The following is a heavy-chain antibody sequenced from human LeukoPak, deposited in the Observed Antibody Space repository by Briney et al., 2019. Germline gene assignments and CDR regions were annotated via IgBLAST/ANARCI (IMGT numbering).Heavy chain of an antibody. CDR2: INQDGFEK. CDR3: ARDSEKSSSFAFDI. J-gene: IGHJ3*02. CDR1: GFTLSSHW. D-gene: IGHD6-19*01. Sequence: GSLRLSCAASGFTLSSHWMSWVRQAPGKGLEWVANINQDGFEKYYVDSVKGRFTVSRDNAKNSLYLRMNSLRAEDTALYYCARDSEKSSSFAFDIWGQGTVVTVSS. V-gene: IGHV3-7*01.